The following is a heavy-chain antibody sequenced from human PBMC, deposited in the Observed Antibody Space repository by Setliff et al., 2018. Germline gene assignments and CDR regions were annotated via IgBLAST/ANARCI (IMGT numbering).Heavy chain of an antibody. CDR2: INQGGSDQ. CDR1: GFTFSSLW. D-gene: IGHD3-3*01. V-gene: IGHV3-7*01. CDR3: ARDVFDFRTGQAGP. Sequence: GGSLRLSCSASGFTFSSLWMAWVRQAPGKGLEWVANINQGGSDQFYVESVKGRFTISRDNAKNSLFLQMNSLRVEDTAVCYCARDVFDFRTGQAGPWGQGTLVTV. J-gene: IGHJ5*02.